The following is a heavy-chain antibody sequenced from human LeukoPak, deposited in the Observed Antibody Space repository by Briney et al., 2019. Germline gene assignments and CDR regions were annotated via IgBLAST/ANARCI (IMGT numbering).Heavy chain of an antibody. Sequence: GASVKVSCKASGYTFTAYYMHWVRQTPGQGLEWMGWINPNSGGTNFARKFQGRVTMTRHTSISTAYMELSRLRSDDTAVYNCARGSPRGYCSSTSCYPFFDYWGQGTLVTVSS. J-gene: IGHJ4*02. CDR2: INPNSGGT. V-gene: IGHV1-2*02. CDR1: GYTFTAYY. D-gene: IGHD2-2*01. CDR3: ARGSPRGYCSSTSCYPFFDY.